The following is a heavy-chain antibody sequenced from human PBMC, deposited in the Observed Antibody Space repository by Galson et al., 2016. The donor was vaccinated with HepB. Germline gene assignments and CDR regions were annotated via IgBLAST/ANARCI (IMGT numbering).Heavy chain of an antibody. Sequence: CAISGDSVSSDVGVWNWIRRSPSSGLEWLGRTYYRSHWYYDYAVAVKTRLVINPDTSRNQFSLQLSSVTPDDTAVYWCARDAPGSSYFDYWSQGTLVTVSS. V-gene: IGHV6-1*01. D-gene: IGHD1-14*01. CDR1: GDSVSSDVGV. CDR3: ARDAPGSSYFDY. CDR2: TYYRSHWYY. J-gene: IGHJ4*02.